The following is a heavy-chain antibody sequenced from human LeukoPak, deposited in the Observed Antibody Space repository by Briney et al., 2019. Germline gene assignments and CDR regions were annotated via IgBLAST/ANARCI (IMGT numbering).Heavy chain of an antibody. Sequence: GGSLRLSCAASGFTFSSYGMHWVRQAPGKGLEWVAVISYDGSNKYYADSVKGRFTISRDNSKNTLYLQMNSLRAEDTAVYYCARDFGYPRGYYYGMDVWGQGTTVTVSS. J-gene: IGHJ6*02. CDR1: GFTFSSYG. D-gene: IGHD3-16*01. CDR2: ISYDGSNK. V-gene: IGHV3-30*03. CDR3: ARDFGYPRGYYYGMDV.